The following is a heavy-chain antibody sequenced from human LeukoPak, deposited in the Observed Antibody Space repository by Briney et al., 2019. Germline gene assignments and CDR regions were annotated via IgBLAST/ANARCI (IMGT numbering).Heavy chain of an antibody. D-gene: IGHD3-16*02. J-gene: IGHJ4*02. Sequence: GGSLRLSCAASGFTFSSYAMSWVRQAPGKGLEWVSAISGSGGSTYYADSVKGRFTISRDNSKNTLYLQMNSLRAEDTTVYYCAKDHKMITFGGVIVNYYFDYWGQGTLVTVSS. V-gene: IGHV3-23*01. CDR3: AKDHKMITFGGVIVNYYFDY. CDR2: ISGSGGST. CDR1: GFTFSSYA.